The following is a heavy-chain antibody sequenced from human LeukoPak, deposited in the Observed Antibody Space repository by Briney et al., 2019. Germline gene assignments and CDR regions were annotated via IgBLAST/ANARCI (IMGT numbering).Heavy chain of an antibody. CDR2: IYSGGST. J-gene: IGHJ4*02. Sequence: GGSLRLSCAASGFTVSSNYMSWVRQAPGKGLEWVSVIYSGGSTYYADSVKGRFTISRDNSKNTLYLQMNSLRAEDTAVYYCARDLTARYYFDYWGQGTLVTVSS. CDR3: ARDLTARYYFDY. CDR1: GFTVSSNY. V-gene: IGHV3-53*01. D-gene: IGHD2-21*02.